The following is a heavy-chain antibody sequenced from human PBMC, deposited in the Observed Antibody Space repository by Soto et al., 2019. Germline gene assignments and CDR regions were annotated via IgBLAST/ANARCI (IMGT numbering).Heavy chain of an antibody. D-gene: IGHD3-9*01. V-gene: IGHV3-11*01. CDR1: GFTFSDYY. CDR3: ARDGFITILRYGMDV. CDR2: ISSSGSTI. Sequence: PGGSLRLSCAAPGFTFSDYYMSWIRQAPGKGLEWVSYISSSGSTIYYADSVKGRFTISRDNAKNSLYLQMNSLRAEDTAVYYCARDGFITILRYGMDVWGQGTTVTVSS. J-gene: IGHJ6*02.